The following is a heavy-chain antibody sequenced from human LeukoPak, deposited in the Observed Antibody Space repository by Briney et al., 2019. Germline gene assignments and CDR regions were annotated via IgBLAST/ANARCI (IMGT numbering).Heavy chain of an antibody. CDR3: ASGITGLYGMDV. D-gene: IGHD1-20*01. CDR2: ISAHNDNT. CDR1: GYTFTSYG. J-gene: IGHJ6*02. Sequence: ASVKVSCKASGYTFTSYGISWVRQAPGQGLEWMGWISAHNDNTNYAQRLQGRVTMTTDTSTSTAYMELRSLRSDDTAVYYCASGITGLYGMDVWGQGTTVTVSS. V-gene: IGHV1-18*01.